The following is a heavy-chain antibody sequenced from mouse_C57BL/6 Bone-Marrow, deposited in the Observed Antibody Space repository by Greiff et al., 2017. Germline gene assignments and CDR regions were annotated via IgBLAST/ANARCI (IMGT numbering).Heavy chain of an antibody. V-gene: IGHV14-4*01. D-gene: IGHD1-1*01. CDR3: TGSQAWFAY. CDR1: GFNIKDDY. CDR2: IDPENGDT. Sequence: SGAELVRPGASVKLSCTASGFNIKDDYMHWVKQRPEQGLEWIGWIDPENGDTEYASKFQGKATITADTSSNTAYLQLSSLTSEDTAVYYCTGSQAWFAYWGQGTLVTVSA. J-gene: IGHJ3*01.